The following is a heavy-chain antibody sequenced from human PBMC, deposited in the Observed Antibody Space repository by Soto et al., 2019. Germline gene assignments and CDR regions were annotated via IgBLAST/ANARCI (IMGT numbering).Heavy chain of an antibody. CDR3: AHRRRINSSSWPYFDY. CDR1: GFSLSTSGVG. J-gene: IGHJ4*02. CDR2: IYWDDDK. D-gene: IGHD6-13*01. V-gene: IGHV2-5*02. Sequence: SGPTLVNPTQTLTLTCTFSGFSLSTSGVGVGWIRQPPGKALEWLALIYWDDDKRYSPSLKSRLTITKDTSKNQVVLTMTNMDPVDTATYYCAHRRRINSSSWPYFDYWGQGTLVTVSS.